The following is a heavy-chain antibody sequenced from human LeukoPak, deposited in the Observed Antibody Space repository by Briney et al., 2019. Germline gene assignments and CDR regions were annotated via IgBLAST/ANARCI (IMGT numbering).Heavy chain of an antibody. CDR3: ASTFGELDY. D-gene: IGHD3-10*01. J-gene: IGHJ4*02. CDR1: GFAFSSYE. Sequence: GGSLRLSCAASGFAFSSYELNWIRQAPGKGLEWISYISSSDNTIYYADSVKGRFTISRDNAKNSLYLQMNSLRAEDTAVYYCASTFGELDYWGQGTLVTVSS. V-gene: IGHV3-48*03. CDR2: ISSSDNTI.